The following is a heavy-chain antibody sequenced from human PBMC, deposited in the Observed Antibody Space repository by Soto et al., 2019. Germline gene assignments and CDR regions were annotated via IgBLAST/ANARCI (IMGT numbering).Heavy chain of an antibody. CDR1: GGSISSSSYY. Sequence: PSETLSLTCTVSGGSISSSSYYWGWIRQPPGKGLEWIGSIYYSGSTYYNPSLKSRVTISVDTSKNQFSLKLSSVTAADTAVYYCARQGSSGYDQIDYWGQGTLVTVSS. J-gene: IGHJ4*02. D-gene: IGHD3-22*01. CDR3: ARQGSSGYDQIDY. V-gene: IGHV4-39*01. CDR2: IYYSGST.